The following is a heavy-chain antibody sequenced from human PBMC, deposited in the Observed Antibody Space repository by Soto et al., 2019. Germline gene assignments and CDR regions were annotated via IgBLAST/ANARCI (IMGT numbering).Heavy chain of an antibody. CDR2: ISGSGGST. V-gene: IGHV3-23*01. CDR1: GFTFSSYA. Sequence: GSLRLSCAASGFTFSSYAMSWVRQAPGKGLEWVSAISGSGGSTYYADSVKGRFTISRDNSKNTLYLQMNSLRAEDTAVYYCAREVEMATITTLSFDYWGQGTLVTVSS. D-gene: IGHD5-12*01. J-gene: IGHJ4*02. CDR3: AREVEMATITTLSFDY.